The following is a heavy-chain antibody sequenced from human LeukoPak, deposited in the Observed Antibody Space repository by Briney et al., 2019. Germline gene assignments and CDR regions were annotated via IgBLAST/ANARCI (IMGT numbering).Heavy chain of an antibody. J-gene: IGHJ4*02. D-gene: IGHD3-10*01. CDR3: ARGPHYYGSGSEDKPLDY. CDR1: GFTFSSYE. V-gene: IGHV3-48*03. CDR2: ISSSGSTI. Sequence: GGSLRLSCAASGFTFSSYEMNWVRQAPGKGLEWASYISSSGSTIYYADSVKGRFTISRDNAKNSLYLQMNSLRAEDTAVYYCARGPHYYGSGSEDKPLDYWGQGTLVTVSS.